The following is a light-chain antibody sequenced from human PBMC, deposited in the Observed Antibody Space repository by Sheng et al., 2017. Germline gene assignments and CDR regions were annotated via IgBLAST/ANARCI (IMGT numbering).Light chain of an antibody. CDR1: SSNIGAGYD. V-gene: IGLV1-40*01. Sequence: QPVLTQPPSVSGAPGQRVTISCTGSSSNIGAGYDVHWYQQLPGTAPKLLIYGNSNRPSGVPDRFSGSKSGTSASLAITGLQAEDEADYYCAGWDDSLSGWVFGGGTKLTVL. J-gene: IGLJ3*02. CDR2: GNS. CDR3: AGWDDSLSGWV.